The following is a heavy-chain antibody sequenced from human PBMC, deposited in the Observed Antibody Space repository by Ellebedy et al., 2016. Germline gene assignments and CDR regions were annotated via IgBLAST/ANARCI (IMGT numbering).Heavy chain of an antibody. J-gene: IGHJ3*01. CDR3: TWGGSHYDAFDV. CDR2: IIPVFRTP. CDR1: RATFRNYA. Sequence: SVKVSXKTSRATFRNYAISWVRQAPGQGPEWMGAIIPVFRTPNYAQKFQGRVTITADESTSTAYMELSSLTSEDTAVYYCTWGGSHYDAFDVWGQGTMVTVSS. D-gene: IGHD1-26*01. V-gene: IGHV1-69*13.